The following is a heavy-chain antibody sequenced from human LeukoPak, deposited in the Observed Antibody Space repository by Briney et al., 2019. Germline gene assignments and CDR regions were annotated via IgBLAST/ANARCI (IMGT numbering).Heavy chain of an antibody. CDR2: INPNSGGT. J-gene: IGHJ3*02. CDR3: ATQAGSLRAFDI. D-gene: IGHD5/OR15-5a*01. V-gene: IGHV1-2*02. Sequence: ASVKVSCKASGYTFTGYYMHWVRQAPGQGLEWMGWINPNSGGTNYAQKFQGRVTMTRDTSISTAYMELSRLRSDDTAVYYCATQAGSLRAFDIWGQGTMVTVSS. CDR1: GYTFTGYY.